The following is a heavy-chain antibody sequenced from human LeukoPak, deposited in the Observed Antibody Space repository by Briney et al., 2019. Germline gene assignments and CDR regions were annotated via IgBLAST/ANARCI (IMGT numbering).Heavy chain of an antibody. Sequence: GGSLRLSCAASGFTFSSYWMHWVRQAPGKGLVWVSRINSDGSSTSYADSVKGRLTISRDNAKNTLYLQMNSLRAEDTAVYYCARAVAGYFLNCWGQGTLVTVSS. J-gene: IGHJ4*02. CDR1: GFTFSSYW. CDR2: INSDGSST. D-gene: IGHD6-19*01. CDR3: ARAVAGYFLNC. V-gene: IGHV3-74*01.